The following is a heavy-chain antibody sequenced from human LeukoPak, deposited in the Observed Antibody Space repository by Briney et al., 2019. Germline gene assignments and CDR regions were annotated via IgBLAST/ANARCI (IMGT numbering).Heavy chain of an antibody. CDR1: GYSISSGYY. CDR3: ARTTVVRGTYYMDV. V-gene: IGHV4-38-2*02. CDR2: IYHSGST. Sequence: SETLSLTCTVSGYSISSGYYWGWIRQPPGKGLEWIGSIYHSGSTYYNPSLKSRVTISVDTSKNQFSLKLSSVTAADTAVYYCARTTVVRGTYYMDVWGKGTTVTTSS. J-gene: IGHJ6*03. D-gene: IGHD3-10*01.